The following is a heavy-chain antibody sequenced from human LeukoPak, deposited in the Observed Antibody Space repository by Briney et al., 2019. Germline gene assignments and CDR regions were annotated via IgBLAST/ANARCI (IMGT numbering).Heavy chain of an antibody. Sequence: GRSLRLSCAASGFTFSSYTIHWVRQAPGKGLEWVTVISYDGSNKYYADSVKGRFTISRDNSKNTLYLQMNSLRAEDTAVYYCARGGQGYDLNWFDPWGQGTLVTVSS. CDR1: GFTFSSYT. J-gene: IGHJ5*02. D-gene: IGHD3-3*01. CDR3: ARGGQGYDLNWFDP. CDR2: ISYDGSNK. V-gene: IGHV3-30-3*01.